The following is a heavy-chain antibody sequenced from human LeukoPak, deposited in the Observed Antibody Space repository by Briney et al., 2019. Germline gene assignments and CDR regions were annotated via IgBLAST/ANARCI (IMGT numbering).Heavy chain of an antibody. V-gene: IGHV3-33*01. CDR3: ARWSGEGFDY. CDR1: GFTFSSYG. Sequence: GRSLRLSCAASGFTFSSYGMHWVRQAPGKGQEWVAVIWYDGSNKYYADSVKGRFTISRDNSKNTLYLQMNSLRAEDTAVYYCARWSGEGFDYWGQGTLVAVSS. D-gene: IGHD4-17*01. CDR2: IWYDGSNK. J-gene: IGHJ4*02.